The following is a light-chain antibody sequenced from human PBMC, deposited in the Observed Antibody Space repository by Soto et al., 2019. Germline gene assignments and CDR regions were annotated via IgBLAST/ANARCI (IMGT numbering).Light chain of an antibody. Sequence: QSVLAQPASVSGSPGQSITISCTGTSSDVGAYNSVSWYQQHPHRAPQVIIYKGTQRPSGVSNRFSGSTSGNAASLTISALLTDDEADYFCCSSATESTCVCGAGTQVPVL. CDR3: CSSATESTCV. V-gene: IGLV2-23*01. CDR2: KGT. CDR1: SSDVGAYNS. J-gene: IGLJ1*01.